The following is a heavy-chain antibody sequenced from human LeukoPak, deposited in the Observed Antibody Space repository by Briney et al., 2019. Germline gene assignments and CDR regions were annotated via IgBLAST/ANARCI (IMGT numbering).Heavy chain of an antibody. D-gene: IGHD3-9*01. V-gene: IGHV3-30-3*01. J-gene: IGHJ4*02. Sequence: GGSLRLSCAVSGFTFSSFAVHWVRQAPGKGLEWVAVISYDGSNKYYADSVKGRFTISRDNSKNTLYLQMNSLRAEDTAVYYCASPNDILTGDSYYFDYWGQGTLVTVSS. CDR1: GFTFSSFA. CDR3: ASPNDILTGDSYYFDY. CDR2: ISYDGSNK.